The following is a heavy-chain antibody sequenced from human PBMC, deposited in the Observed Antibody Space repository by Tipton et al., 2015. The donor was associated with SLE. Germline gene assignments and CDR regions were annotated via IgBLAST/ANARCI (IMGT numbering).Heavy chain of an antibody. J-gene: IGHJ4*02. CDR2: IFPRDSDT. V-gene: IGHV5-51*03. D-gene: IGHD4-17*01. CDR1: GYSFNTSW. Sequence: QLVQSGAEVKKPGESLKISCQGSGYSFNTSWIGWVRQVPGKGLEWMGIIFPRDSDTIYSPSFQGQVTFSVDKSISSAFVQWRSLKASDTAIYFCAKGTTTYFNYWGQGTLVTVSS. CDR3: AKGTTTYFNY.